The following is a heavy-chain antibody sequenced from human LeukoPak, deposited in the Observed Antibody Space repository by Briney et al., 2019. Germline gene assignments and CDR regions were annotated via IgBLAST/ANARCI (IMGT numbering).Heavy chain of an antibody. CDR2: INPNSGGT. CDR3: ARDGDIVANTYYFDY. CDR1: GYTFTGYY. V-gene: IGHV1-2*02. J-gene: IGHJ4*02. D-gene: IGHD5-12*01. Sequence: ASVKVSCKASGYTFTGYYMHWVRQAPGQGLEWMGWINPNSGGTNYAQKFQGRVTMTRDTSIGTAYMELSRLRSDNTAVYYCARDGDIVANTYYFDYWGQGTLVTVSS.